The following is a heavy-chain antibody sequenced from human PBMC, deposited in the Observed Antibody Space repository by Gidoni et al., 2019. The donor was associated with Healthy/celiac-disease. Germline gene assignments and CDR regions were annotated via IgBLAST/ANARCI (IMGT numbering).Heavy chain of an antibody. CDR1: GFTFSSYA. CDR3: AKDKSRRLLVVVPAAYYYYGMDV. D-gene: IGHD2-2*01. Sequence: EVQLVESGGGLVQPGGSLRLSCAASGFTFSSYAMSWVRQASGKGLDWVSAISGSGGSTYYADSVKGRFTISRDNSKTTLYLQMNSLRAEDTAVYYCAKDKSRRLLVVVPAAYYYYGMDVWGQGTTVTVSS. J-gene: IGHJ6*02. CDR2: ISGSGGST. V-gene: IGHV3-23*04.